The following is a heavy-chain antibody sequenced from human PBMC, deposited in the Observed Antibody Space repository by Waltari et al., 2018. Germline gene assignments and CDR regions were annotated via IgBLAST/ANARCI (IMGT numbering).Heavy chain of an antibody. V-gene: IGHV4-39*07. CDR1: GGSISSSSYY. CDR2: IYYSGST. Sequence: QLQLQESGPGLVKPSETLSLTCTVSGGSISSSSYYWGWIRQPPGKGLEWIGSIYYSGSTYYNPSLKSRVTRSVDTSKNQFSLKLSSVTAADTAVYYCARVYRGYYFDYWGQGTLVTVSA. J-gene: IGHJ4*02. D-gene: IGHD3-10*01. CDR3: ARVYRGYYFDY.